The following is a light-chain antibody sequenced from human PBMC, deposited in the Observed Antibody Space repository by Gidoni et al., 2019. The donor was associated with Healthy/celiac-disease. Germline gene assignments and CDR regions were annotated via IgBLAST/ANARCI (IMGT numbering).Light chain of an antibody. Sequence: DIVLTQSPATLSLSPGERATRSCRASQSVSSYFAWSQQKPGPAPRLLIYDASNRAPGIPASFSGSGSGTAFPLTISSLAPDYFAFYYCQQRSTWQTFGQGTKVEIK. V-gene: IGKV3-11*01. CDR2: DAS. J-gene: IGKJ1*01. CDR3: QQRSTWQT. CDR1: QSVSSY.